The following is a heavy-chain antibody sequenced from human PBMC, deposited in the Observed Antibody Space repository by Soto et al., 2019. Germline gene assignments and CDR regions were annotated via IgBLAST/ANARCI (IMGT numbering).Heavy chain of an antibody. CDR1: GFTFSSYA. D-gene: IGHD2-15*01. Sequence: ESGGGVVQPGRSLRLSCAASGFTFSSYAMHWVRQAPGKGLEWVAVISYDGSNKYYADSVKGRFTISRDNSKNTLYLQMNSLRAEDTAVYYCARVWGVVVVAATLGPLYGMDVWGQGTTVTVSS. J-gene: IGHJ6*02. V-gene: IGHV3-30-3*01. CDR2: ISYDGSNK. CDR3: ARVWGVVVVAATLGPLYGMDV.